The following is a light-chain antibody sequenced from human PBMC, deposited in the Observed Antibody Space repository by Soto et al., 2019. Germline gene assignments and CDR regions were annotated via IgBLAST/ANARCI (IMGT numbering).Light chain of an antibody. CDR1: QIVSGN. V-gene: IGKV3-15*01. Sequence: EIVMTQSPATLSVSPGERATLSCRASQIVSGNLAWYQQKPGQAPRLLIYGASTRATGIPARFSGSGSGTEFTLTISSLQSEDFAVYYCQQYNNWPLTFGGGTKVEIK. CDR3: QQYNNWPLT. CDR2: GAS. J-gene: IGKJ4*01.